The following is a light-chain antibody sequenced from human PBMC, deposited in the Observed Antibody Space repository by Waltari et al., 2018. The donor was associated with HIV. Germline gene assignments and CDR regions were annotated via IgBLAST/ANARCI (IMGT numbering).Light chain of an antibody. J-gene: IGLJ2*01. V-gene: IGLV2-14*01. Sequence: QSALTQPASVSGSPGQSITVSCTGTSSAVGAYAFVSWYQQTPGTAPKLVIYEVSYRPSGISNRFSGSKSGNTASLTSSGLQTEDEADYYCSSFTTSNYLLFGGGTKVTVL. CDR1: SSAVGAYAF. CDR3: SSFTTSNYLL. CDR2: EVS.